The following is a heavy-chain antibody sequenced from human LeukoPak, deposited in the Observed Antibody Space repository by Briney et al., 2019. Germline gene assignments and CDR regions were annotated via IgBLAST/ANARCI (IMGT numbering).Heavy chain of an antibody. V-gene: IGHV3-48*01. CDR2: ISSSSSTI. J-gene: IGHJ5*02. D-gene: IGHD6-19*01. CDR1: GFTFSSYS. Sequence: PGGSLRLSCAASGFTFSSYSMNWVRQAPGKGLEWVSYISSSSSTIYYADSVKGRFTISRDNAKNSLYLQMNSLRAEDTAVYYCARDSGWNWFDPWGQGTLVTVSS. CDR3: ARDSGWNWFDP.